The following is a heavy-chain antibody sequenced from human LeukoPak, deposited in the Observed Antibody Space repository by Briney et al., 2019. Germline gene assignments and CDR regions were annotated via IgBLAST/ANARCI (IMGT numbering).Heavy chain of an antibody. Sequence: ASVKVSCKVSGYTLTELSMHWVRQAPGKGLEWMGGFDPEDGETIYAQKFQGRVTMTEDTSTDTAYMELSSLRSEDTAVYYCVTDPSVLILRYFDWLNYWGQGTLVTVSS. CDR2: FDPEDGET. J-gene: IGHJ4*02. CDR3: VTDPSVLILRYFDWLNY. D-gene: IGHD3-9*01. CDR1: GYTLTELS. V-gene: IGHV1-24*01.